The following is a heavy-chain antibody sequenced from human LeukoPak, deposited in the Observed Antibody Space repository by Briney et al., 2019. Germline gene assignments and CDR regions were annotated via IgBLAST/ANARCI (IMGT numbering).Heavy chain of an antibody. D-gene: IGHD3-22*01. CDR1: GGSISSYY. CDR2: IYYSGST. J-gene: IGHJ4*02. V-gene: IGHV4-59*01. Sequence: SETLSLTCTVSGGSISSYYWSWIRQPPGKGLEWIGYIYYSGSTNYNPSLKSRVTISVDTSKNQFSLKLSSVTAADTAVYYCARALNYYDSSGWHHGGFDFWGQGTLVTVSS. CDR3: ARALNYYDSSGWHHGGFDF.